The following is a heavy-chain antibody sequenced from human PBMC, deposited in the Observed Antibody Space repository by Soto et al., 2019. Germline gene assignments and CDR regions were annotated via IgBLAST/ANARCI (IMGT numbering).Heavy chain of an antibody. J-gene: IGHJ4*02. CDR1: GYTLTELS. CDR2: FDPEDGET. D-gene: IGHD3-22*01. Sequence: ASVKVSCKVSGYTLTELSMHWVRQAPGKGLEWMGGFDPEDGETIYAQKFQGRVTMTEDTSTDTAYMELSSLRSEDTAVYYCATAPRYYYDSSGYSLIDYWGQGTLVTV. V-gene: IGHV1-24*01. CDR3: ATAPRYYYDSSGYSLIDY.